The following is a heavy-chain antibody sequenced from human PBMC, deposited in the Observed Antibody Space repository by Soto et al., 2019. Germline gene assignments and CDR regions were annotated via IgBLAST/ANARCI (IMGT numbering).Heavy chain of an antibody. CDR1: GGTFSSYA. J-gene: IGHJ1*01. V-gene: IGHV1-69*13. CDR3: ARDQGGLQYFQH. Sequence: SVKVSCKASGGTFSSYAISWVRQAPGQGLEWMGGIIPIFGTANYAQRFQGRVTITADESTSTAYMELSSLRSEDTAVYYCARDQGGLQYFQHWGQGTLVTVSS. D-gene: IGHD3-16*01. CDR2: IIPIFGTA.